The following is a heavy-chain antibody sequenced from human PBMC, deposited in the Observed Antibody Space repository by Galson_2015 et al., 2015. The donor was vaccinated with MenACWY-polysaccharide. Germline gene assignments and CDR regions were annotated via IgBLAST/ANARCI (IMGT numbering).Heavy chain of an antibody. Sequence: ETLPLTCTVSGVSVSSYYWSWIRQPAERGLEWIGYISNSGSTNYNHSLKSRVTISGDTSKSQFSLKLSSVTAADTAVSYCASAGILSQPDVWGQGTPVTVSS. J-gene: IGHJ6*02. CDR1: GVSVSSYY. V-gene: IGHV4-59*02. CDR3: ASAGILSQPDV. CDR2: ISNSGST.